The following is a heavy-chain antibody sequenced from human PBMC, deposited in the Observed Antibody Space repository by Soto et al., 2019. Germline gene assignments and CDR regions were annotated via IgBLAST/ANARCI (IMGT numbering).Heavy chain of an antibody. Sequence: GGSLRLSCAASGFTFSSYGMHWVRQAPGKGLEWVAVIWYDGSNKYYADSVKGRFTISRDNSKNTLYLQMNSLRAEDTAVYYCARDGRARGDYLKQYYYYYMDVWGNGTTVTVSS. V-gene: IGHV3-33*01. CDR2: IWYDGSNK. J-gene: IGHJ6*03. D-gene: IGHD4-17*01. CDR3: ARDGRARGDYLKQYYYYYMDV. CDR1: GFTFSSYG.